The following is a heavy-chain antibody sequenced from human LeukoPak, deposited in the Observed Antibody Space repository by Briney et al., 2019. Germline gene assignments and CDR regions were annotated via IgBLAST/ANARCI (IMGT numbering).Heavy chain of an antibody. J-gene: IGHJ4*02. CDR2: IYTSGST. Sequence: SETLSLTCTVSGGSISSYYWSWIRQPAGKGLVWIGRIYTSGSTNYNPSLKSRVTMSVDTSKNQFSLKLSSVTAADTAVYYCARDFGGYFDYWGQGTLVTVSS. V-gene: IGHV4-4*07. CDR3: ARDFGGYFDY. CDR1: GGSISSYY. D-gene: IGHD3-16*01.